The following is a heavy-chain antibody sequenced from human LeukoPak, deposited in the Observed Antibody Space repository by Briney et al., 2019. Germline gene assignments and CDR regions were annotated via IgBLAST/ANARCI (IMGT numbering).Heavy chain of an antibody. CDR3: ARHCRAVLVVTVARGDYFDY. CDR1: GRSISSSRYH. V-gene: IGHV4-39*01. D-gene: IGHD2-15*01. CDR2: MSYSRAT. Sequence: SETLSLTCTVSGRSISSSRYHWGWIRQSPGEGLQWITSMSYSRATYYKQSLQSRVTISVDTSKNQFSLKLYSVTAADTAVYYCARHCRAVLVVTVARGDYFDYLGRGTLVTVSS. J-gene: IGHJ4*02.